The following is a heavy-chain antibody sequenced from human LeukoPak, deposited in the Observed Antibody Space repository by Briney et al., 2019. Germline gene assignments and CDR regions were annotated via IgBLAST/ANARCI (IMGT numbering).Heavy chain of an antibody. CDR3: ARAAGDASGYYSDY. D-gene: IGHD3-22*01. CDR2: FYYSGIS. Sequence: SETLFLTCTVSGASIISHYWGWIRQPTGKGLEWIGYFYYSGISNYNPSLKSRVTMAVDTSKSQFSLNLTSVTAADTAFYYCARAAGDASGYYSDYWGQGTLVTVSS. J-gene: IGHJ4*02. V-gene: IGHV4-59*11. CDR1: GASIISHY.